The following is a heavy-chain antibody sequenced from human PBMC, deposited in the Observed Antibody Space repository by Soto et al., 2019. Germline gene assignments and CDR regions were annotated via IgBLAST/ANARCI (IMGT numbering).Heavy chain of an antibody. CDR2: IKSKTDGGTT. J-gene: IGHJ6*03. CDR1: GFTFSNAW. CDR3: TTDGRYTIAAARPRRYYYYMDV. Sequence: GGSLRLSCAASGFTFSNAWMSWVRQAPGKGLEWVGRIKSKTDGGTTDYAAPVKGRFTISRDDSKNTLYLQMNSLKTEDTAVYYCTTDGRYTIAAARPRRYYYYMDVWGKGTTVTVSS. V-gene: IGHV3-15*01. D-gene: IGHD6-13*01.